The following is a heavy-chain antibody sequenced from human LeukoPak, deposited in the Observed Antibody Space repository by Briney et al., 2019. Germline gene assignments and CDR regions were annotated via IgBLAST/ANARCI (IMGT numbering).Heavy chain of an antibody. Sequence: PGGTLRLSCAASGFTFSSYGMHWFRQAPGKGLEWVAFIRYDGSNKYYAESGKGRFTISRDNSKNTLYLKMNSLRAEDTAVYYCARGEDTSGYRNWFHPWAQGTLVTVSS. CDR1: GFTFSSYG. D-gene: IGHD3-22*01. V-gene: IGHV3-30*02. CDR3: ARGEDTSGYRNWFHP. J-gene: IGHJ5*02. CDR2: IRYDGSNK.